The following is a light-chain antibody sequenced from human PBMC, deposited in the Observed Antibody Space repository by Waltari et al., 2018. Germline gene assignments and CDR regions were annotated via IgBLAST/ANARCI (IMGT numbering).Light chain of an antibody. J-gene: IGKJ4*01. CDR3: QQYHTYPLT. Sequence: IQMTQSPPTRYASVGDTVTITCRASQNIDNWVAWYQKKPGNAPKLLLYQPPCGVPSRISGCRSGTEFTLTIHGLQPDDFATYYCQQYHTYPLTFGGGTKVEI. V-gene: IGKV1-5*03. CDR2: QPP. CDR1: QNIDNW.